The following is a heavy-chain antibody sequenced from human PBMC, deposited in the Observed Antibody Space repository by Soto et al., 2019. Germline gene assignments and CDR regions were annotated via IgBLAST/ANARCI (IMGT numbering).Heavy chain of an antibody. J-gene: IGHJ4*02. CDR3: ARDLGYCSGGSCGD. CDR2: ISSSSSTI. Sequence: EVQLVEPGGGLVQPGGSLRLSCAASGFTFNSYSMNWVRQAPGKGLEWVSYISSSSSTIYYADSVKGRFTISRDNAKNSLYLQMNILRAEDTAVYYCARDLGYCSGGSCGDWGQGTLVTVSS. D-gene: IGHD2-15*01. V-gene: IGHV3-48*01. CDR1: GFTFNSYS.